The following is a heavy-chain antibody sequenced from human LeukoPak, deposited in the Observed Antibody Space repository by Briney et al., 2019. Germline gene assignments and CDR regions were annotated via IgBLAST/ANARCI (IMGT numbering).Heavy chain of an antibody. CDR1: GFTFSSYA. V-gene: IGHV3-23*01. CDR3: CITMVRGGRLDAFDI. Sequence: GGSLRLSCAASGFTFSSYAMSWVHQAPGKGLEWVSAISGSGGSTYYADSVKGRFTISRDNSKNTLYLQMNSLRAEDTAVYYCCITMVRGGRLDAFDIWGQGTMVTVSS. D-gene: IGHD3-10*01. CDR2: ISGSGGST. J-gene: IGHJ3*02.